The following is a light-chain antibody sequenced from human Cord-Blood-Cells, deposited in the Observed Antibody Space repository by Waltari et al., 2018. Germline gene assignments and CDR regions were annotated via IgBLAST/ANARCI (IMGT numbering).Light chain of an antibody. V-gene: IGKV1-39*01. CDR3: QQSYSTPST. Sequence: DIQMTQSPSSLSASVGDRVTITCRASQSISSYLNWYQQKPGKAPKLLIYAASSLQSGVPSRFSGSGSGTDLTHTISSLQPEDFATYYCQQSYSTPSTFGQGTRLEIK. CDR1: QSISSY. CDR2: AAS. J-gene: IGKJ5*01.